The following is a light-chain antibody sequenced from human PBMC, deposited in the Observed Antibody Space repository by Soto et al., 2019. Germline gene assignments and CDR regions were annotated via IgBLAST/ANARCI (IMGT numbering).Light chain of an antibody. CDR2: DNY. CDR3: ATWDSSLTTYV. V-gene: IGLV1-51*01. CDR1: SSNIGTNY. Sequence: SVLTQPPSVSAAPGQKVTISCSGSSSNIGTNYVSWYQQLPGTAPKLLIYDNYKRPSGIPDRLSGSKSGTSATLGIAGLQTGDEADYYCATWDSSLTTYVFGTGTKVTVL. J-gene: IGLJ1*01.